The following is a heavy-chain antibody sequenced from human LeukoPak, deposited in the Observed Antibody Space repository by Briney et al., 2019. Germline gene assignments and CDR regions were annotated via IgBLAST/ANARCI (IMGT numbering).Heavy chain of an antibody. D-gene: IGHD5-12*01. V-gene: IGHV3-21*01. CDR2: ISSSSSYI. CDR1: GFTFSSYS. J-gene: IGHJ4*02. CDR3: ARDHRYAFDN. Sequence: PGGSLRLSCAASGFTFSSYSMNWVRQAPGKGLEWVSSISSSSSYIYYADSVKGRFTISRDSAKNSVFLQMNNLRVEDTAVYYCARDHRYAFDNWGQGTLVTVSS.